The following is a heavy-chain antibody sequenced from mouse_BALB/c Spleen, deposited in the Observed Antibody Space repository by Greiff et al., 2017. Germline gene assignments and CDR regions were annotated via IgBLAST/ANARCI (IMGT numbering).Heavy chain of an antibody. CDR1: GFTFSSFG. J-gene: IGHJ4*01. D-gene: IGHD2-3*01. Sequence: EVMLVESGGGLVQPGGSRKLSCAASGFTFSSFGMHWVRQAPEKGLEWVAYISSGSSTIYYADTVKGRFTISRDKPKNTLFLQMTSLRSEDTAMYYCARWLLRYAMDYWGQGTSVTVSS. V-gene: IGHV5-17*02. CDR3: ARWLLRYAMDY. CDR2: ISSGSSTI.